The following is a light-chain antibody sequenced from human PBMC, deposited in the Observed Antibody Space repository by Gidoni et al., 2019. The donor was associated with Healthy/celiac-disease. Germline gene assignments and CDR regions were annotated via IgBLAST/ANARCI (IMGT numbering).Light chain of an antibody. CDR3: QQYGSAPET. Sequence: VLTQSPGTLSLSPGERATPSCRASQSVSSSYLAWYQQKPGQAPRLLIYGASSRATGIPDRFSGSGSGTDFTLAISRLEPEDFAVYYCQQYGSAPETFGQGTKVEIK. V-gene: IGKV3-20*01. CDR1: QSVSSSY. CDR2: GAS. J-gene: IGKJ1*01.